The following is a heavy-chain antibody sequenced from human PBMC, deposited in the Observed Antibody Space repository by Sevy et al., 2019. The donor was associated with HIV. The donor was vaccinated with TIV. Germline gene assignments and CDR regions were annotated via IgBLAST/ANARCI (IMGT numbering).Heavy chain of an antibody. CDR2: INLSGSST. Sequence: GGSLRLSCTASGFTFSNYEMNWVRQAPGKGLEWVSYINLSGSSTYYADSVKGRFTISRDNAKNSLYLQMNSLRAEDTAVYYCARDGQGITVAGTAIDYWGQGTLVTVSS. CDR3: ARDGQGITVAGTAIDY. CDR1: GFTFSNYE. D-gene: IGHD6-19*01. J-gene: IGHJ4*02. V-gene: IGHV3-48*03.